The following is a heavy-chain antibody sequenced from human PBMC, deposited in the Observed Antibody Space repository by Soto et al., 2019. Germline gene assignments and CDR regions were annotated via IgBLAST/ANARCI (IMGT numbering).Heavy chain of an antibody. V-gene: IGHV1-18*01. Sequence: ASVKVSCKASGFTFSSYAISWARQAPGQGLEWMGWTSGYNGNTNYAQKLQGRVTMSTDTSRSTAYMELRSLRSDDTAVYYCARDLEDIVVNRSPYGMDVWGQGTTVTVSS. CDR1: GFTFSSYA. CDR2: TSGYNGNT. D-gene: IGHD2-15*01. CDR3: ARDLEDIVVNRSPYGMDV. J-gene: IGHJ6*02.